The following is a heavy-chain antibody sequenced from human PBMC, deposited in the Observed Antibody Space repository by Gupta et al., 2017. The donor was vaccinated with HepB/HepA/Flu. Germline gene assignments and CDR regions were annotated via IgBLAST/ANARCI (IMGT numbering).Heavy chain of an antibody. Sequence: EVQLVESGGGLVQLGGSFGLSCAASGFSSSSHWLHCVRQAPGKGLEWVANIMQDGSEKKYVVSVKGRCTSSRDNAKDSLYLQMDSLGAEDTAVYYCARGSGSTTRALDIWGQGTMVTVSS. CDR3: ARGSGSTTRALDI. CDR2: IMQDGSEK. D-gene: IGHD2/OR15-2a*01. CDR1: GFSSSSHW. J-gene: IGHJ3*02. V-gene: IGHV3-7*01.